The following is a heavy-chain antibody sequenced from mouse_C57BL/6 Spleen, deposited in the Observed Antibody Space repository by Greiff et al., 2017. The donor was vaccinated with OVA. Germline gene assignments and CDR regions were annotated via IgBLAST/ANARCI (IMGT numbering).Heavy chain of an antibody. Sequence: VQLQQSGAELVRPGASVTLSCKASGYTFTDYEMHWVKQTPVHGLEWIGAIDPETGGTAYNQKFKGKDILTADKSSSTAYMELRSLTSEDSAVYYCTKNWEFAYWGQGTLVTVSA. CDR1: GYTFTDYE. J-gene: IGHJ3*01. CDR2: IDPETGGT. CDR3: TKNWEFAY. V-gene: IGHV1-15*01. D-gene: IGHD4-1*01.